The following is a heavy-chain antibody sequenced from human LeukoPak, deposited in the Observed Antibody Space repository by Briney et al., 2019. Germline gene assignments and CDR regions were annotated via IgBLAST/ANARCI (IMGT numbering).Heavy chain of an antibody. CDR1: GFTFSSYG. J-gene: IGHJ4*02. V-gene: IGHV3-30*02. CDR2: IRYDGSNK. D-gene: IGHD6-13*01. Sequence: GGSLRLSCAASGFTFSSYGMQWVRQAPGKGLEWVAFIRYDGSNKYYADSVKGRFTISRDNSKNTLYLQMNSLRAEDTAVYYCAKDLDSSPTPDFDYWGQGTLVTVSS. CDR3: AKDLDSSPTPDFDY.